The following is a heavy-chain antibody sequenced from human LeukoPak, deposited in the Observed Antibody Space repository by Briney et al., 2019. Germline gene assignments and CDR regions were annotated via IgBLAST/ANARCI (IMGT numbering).Heavy chain of an antibody. CDR2: ISAYNGNI. Sequence: ASVKVSCKASGHTFTSYGISWVRQAPGQGLEWMGWISAYNGNINYAQKLQGRVTMTTDTSTSTAYMELRSLRSDDTAVYYCARAARLLSTSYFDYWGQGTLVTVSS. J-gene: IGHJ4*02. CDR1: GHTFTSYG. V-gene: IGHV1-18*01. D-gene: IGHD2-2*01. CDR3: ARAARLLSTSYFDY.